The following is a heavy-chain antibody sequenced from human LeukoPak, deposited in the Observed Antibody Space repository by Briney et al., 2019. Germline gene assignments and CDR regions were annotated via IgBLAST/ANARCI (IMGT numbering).Heavy chain of an antibody. CDR2: IKQDGSEK. Sequence: PGGSLRLSCAASGFTFSSYWMSWVRQAPGKGLEWVAHIKQDGSEKYYVDSVKGRFTISRDNAKNSLYLQMNSLRAEDTAVYYCARDNQWLVPPAFEYYYYMDVWGKGTTVTVSS. CDR1: GFTFSSYW. V-gene: IGHV3-7*01. CDR3: ARDNQWLVPPAFEYYYYMDV. D-gene: IGHD6-19*01. J-gene: IGHJ6*03.